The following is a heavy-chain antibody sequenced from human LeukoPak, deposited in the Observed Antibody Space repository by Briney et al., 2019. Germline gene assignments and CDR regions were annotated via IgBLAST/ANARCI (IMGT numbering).Heavy chain of an antibody. CDR3: ARVSRGNSVGGD. Sequence: PSETLSLTCTVSGGSISTYFWSWIRQPPGKGLEWIGYIYYSGSTNYNPSLKSRVTISLDTSKNQLSLKLSPVTAADTAMYYCARVSRGNSVGGDWGQGTLVTVSS. J-gene: IGHJ4*02. D-gene: IGHD4-23*01. CDR2: IYYSGST. V-gene: IGHV4-59*01. CDR1: GGSISTYF.